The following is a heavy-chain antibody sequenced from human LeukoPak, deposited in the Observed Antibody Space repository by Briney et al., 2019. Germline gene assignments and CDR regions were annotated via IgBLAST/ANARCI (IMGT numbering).Heavy chain of an antibody. CDR3: AKAPGATPCFDY. CDR2: ISGSGGST. Sequence: PGGSLRLPCAASGFTFSSYAMSWVRQAPGKGLEWVSAISGSGGSTYYADSVKGRFTISRDNSKNTLYLQMNSLRAEDTAVYYCAKAPGATPCFDYWGQGTLVTVSS. V-gene: IGHV3-23*01. CDR1: GFTFSSYA. J-gene: IGHJ4*02. D-gene: IGHD1-26*01.